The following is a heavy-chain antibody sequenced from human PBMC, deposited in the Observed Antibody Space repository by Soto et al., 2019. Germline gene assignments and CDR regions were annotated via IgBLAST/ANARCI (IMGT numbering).Heavy chain of an antibody. D-gene: IGHD6-19*01. V-gene: IGHV3-23*01. CDR3: AKDRAKQWLAIFDY. CDR2: ISGSGGST. Sequence: GGSLRLSCAASGFTFSSYAMSWVRQAPGKGLEWASAISGSGGSTYYADSVKGRFTISRDNSKNTLYLQMNSLRAEDTAVYYCAKDRAKQWLAIFDYWGQGTLVTVSS. CDR1: GFTFSSYA. J-gene: IGHJ4*02.